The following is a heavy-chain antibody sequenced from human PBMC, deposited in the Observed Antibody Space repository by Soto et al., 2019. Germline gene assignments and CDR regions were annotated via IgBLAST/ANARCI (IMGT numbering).Heavy chain of an antibody. CDR3: ARLRAYYDCSGYQQNFDY. D-gene: IGHD3-22*01. Sequence: SETLSLTCTVSGGSISSSSYYWVWIRQPPGKGLEWIGSIYYSGSTYYNPSLKSRVTISVDTSKNQFSLKLSSVTAADTAVYYCARLRAYYDCSGYQQNFDYRGQGTLVIVSS. CDR1: GGSISSSSYY. CDR2: IYYSGST. J-gene: IGHJ4*02. V-gene: IGHV4-39*01.